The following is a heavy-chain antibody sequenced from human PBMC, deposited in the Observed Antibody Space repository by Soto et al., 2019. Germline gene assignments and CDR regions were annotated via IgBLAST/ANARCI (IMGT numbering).Heavy chain of an antibody. CDR3: ATAYSTATICDHWCDT. CDR1: GYAFSSYW. J-gene: IGHJ5*02. D-gene: IGHD2-8*02. CDR2: IYPGDSDT. V-gene: IGHV5-51*01. Sequence: PGESLKISCQGSGYAFSSYWIAWVRQMPGKGLEWMGIIYPGDSDTRYSPSFQGQVTISVDKSITTAYLQWSSLKASDTAMYYCATAYSTATICDHWCDTWGQGTLVTVSS.